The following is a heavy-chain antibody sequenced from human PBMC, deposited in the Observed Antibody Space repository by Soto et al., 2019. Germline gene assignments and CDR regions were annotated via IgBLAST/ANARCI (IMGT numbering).Heavy chain of an antibody. J-gene: IGHJ3*02. CDR1: GYSISSGYY. CDR2: IYHSGST. CDR3: AREMRVTRLPGTVLPRDSCEI. V-gene: IGHV4-38-2*02. Sequence: SETLALTCAVSGYSISSGYYWGWIRQPPGKGLEWIGSIYHSGSTYYNPSLKSRVTISVDTSKNQVSLKLSSGTATDTAVYYCAREMRVTRLPGTVLPRDSCEIWGQGRMGTVSS. D-gene: IGHD3-3*01.